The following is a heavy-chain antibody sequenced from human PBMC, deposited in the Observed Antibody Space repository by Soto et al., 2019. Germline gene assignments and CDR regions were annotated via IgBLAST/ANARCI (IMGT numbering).Heavy chain of an antibody. CDR1: GGTFSSYA. CDR3: ANLHYVPLAFDI. CDR2: IIPIFGTA. J-gene: IGHJ3*02. V-gene: IGHV1-69*13. Sequence: ASVKVSCKASGGTFSSYAISWVRQAPGQGLEWMGGIIPIFGTANYAQKFQGRVTITADESTSTAYMELSSLRSEDTAVYYCANLHYVPLAFDIWGQGTMVTVSS. D-gene: IGHD4-17*01.